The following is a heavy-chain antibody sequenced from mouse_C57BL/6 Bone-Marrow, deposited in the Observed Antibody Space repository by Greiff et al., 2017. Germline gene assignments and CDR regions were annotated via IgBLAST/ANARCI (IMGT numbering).Heavy chain of an antibody. Sequence: QVHVKQPGAELVRPGSSVKLSCKASGYTFTSYWMDWVKQRPGQGLEWIGNIYPSDSETHYNQKFKDKATLTVDKSSSTAYMQLSSLTSEDSAVYYCAGGYDRFAYWGQGTLVTVSA. V-gene: IGHV1-61*01. J-gene: IGHJ3*01. CDR3: AGGYDRFAY. CDR1: GYTFTSYW. D-gene: IGHD2-2*01. CDR2: IYPSDSET.